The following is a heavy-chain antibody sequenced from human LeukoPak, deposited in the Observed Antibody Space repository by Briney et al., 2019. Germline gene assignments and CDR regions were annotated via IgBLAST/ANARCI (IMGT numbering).Heavy chain of an antibody. V-gene: IGHV3-30*18. CDR2: ISYDGSNK. CDR3: AKDYLYYYGSGSYYKPPDY. CDR1: GFTFSSYG. J-gene: IGHJ4*02. D-gene: IGHD3-10*01. Sequence: GGSLRLSCAASGFTFSSYGMHWVRQAPGEGLEWVAVISYDGSNKYYADSVKGRFTISRDNSKNTLYLQMNSLRAEDTAVYYCAKDYLYYYGSGSYYKPPDYWGQGTLVTVSS.